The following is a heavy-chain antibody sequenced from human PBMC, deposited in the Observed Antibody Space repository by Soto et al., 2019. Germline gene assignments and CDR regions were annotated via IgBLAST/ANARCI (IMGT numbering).Heavy chain of an antibody. J-gene: IGHJ4*02. CDR3: ARAITGTHQTLLDFDY. CDR1: GYTFTGYY. V-gene: IGHV1-2*04. CDR2: INPNSGGT. D-gene: IGHD1-20*01. Sequence: ASVKVSCKASGYTFTGYYMHWVRQAPGQGLEWMGWINPNSGGTNYAQKFQGWVTMTRDTSISTAYMELSRLRSDDTAVYYCARAITGTHQTLLDFDYWGQGTLVTVSS.